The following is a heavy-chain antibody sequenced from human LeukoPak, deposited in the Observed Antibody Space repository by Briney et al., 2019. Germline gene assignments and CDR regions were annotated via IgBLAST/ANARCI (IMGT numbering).Heavy chain of an antibody. CDR2: IYYSGST. V-gene: IGHV4-39*07. Sequence: SETLSLTCTVSGDSIRSSSYHWSWIRQPPGKGLEWIGSIYYSGSTYNNRSLKRRLTISIDTSKNQFSLRLSSVTAADTAVYYCAKEGRDVKNARYGMDVWGQGTTVTVSS. D-gene: IGHD5-24*01. J-gene: IGHJ6*02. CDR1: GDSIRSSSYH. CDR3: AKEGRDVKNARYGMDV.